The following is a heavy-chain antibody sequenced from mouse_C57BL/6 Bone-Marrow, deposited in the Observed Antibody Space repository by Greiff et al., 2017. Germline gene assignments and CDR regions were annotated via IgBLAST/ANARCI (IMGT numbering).Heavy chain of an antibody. CDR1: GFTFSDYY. Sequence: EVHLVESGGGLVQPGGSLKLSCAASGFTFSDYYMYWVRQTPEKRLEWVAYISNGGGSTYYPDTVKGRFTISRDNAKNTLYLQMSRLKSEDTAMYYCARHKDWYFDVWGTGTTGTVSS. CDR2: ISNGGGST. D-gene: IGHD1-3*01. J-gene: IGHJ1*03. CDR3: ARHKDWYFDV. V-gene: IGHV5-12*01.